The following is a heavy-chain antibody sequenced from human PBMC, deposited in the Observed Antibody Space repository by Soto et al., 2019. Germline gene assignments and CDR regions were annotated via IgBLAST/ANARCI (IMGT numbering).Heavy chain of an antibody. Sequence: GGSLRLSCSASGFAFSLYTMHWVRQSPGRGLEWVSSITISSSYILYADSLKGRFTTSRDNAKNSLYLQMNSLRAEDTGVYYCAVLAAITKNFDYWGQGALVTVSS. D-gene: IGHD5-12*01. V-gene: IGHV3-21*01. CDR2: ITISSSYI. J-gene: IGHJ4*02. CDR3: AVLAAITKNFDY. CDR1: GFAFSLYT.